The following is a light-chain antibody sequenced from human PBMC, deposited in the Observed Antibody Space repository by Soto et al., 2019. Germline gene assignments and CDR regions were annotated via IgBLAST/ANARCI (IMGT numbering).Light chain of an antibody. CDR1: SSNIGAGYD. CDR2: GNN. J-gene: IGLJ1*01. Sequence: QSVLTQPPSVSGAPGQTVTISCTGSSSNIGAGYDVHWYQQLPGTAPKFLIYGNNNRPSGVPDRFSGSKSGTSASLAITGLQAEDEADYFCQSYDSSLSGSYVFGTGTKVPVL. CDR3: QSYDSSLSGSYV. V-gene: IGLV1-40*01.